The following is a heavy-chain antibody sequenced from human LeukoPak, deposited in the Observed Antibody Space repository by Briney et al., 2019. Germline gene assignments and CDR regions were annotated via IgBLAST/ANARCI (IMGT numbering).Heavy chain of an antibody. CDR1: GFTFSSYA. D-gene: IGHD6-13*01. CDR3: ARVGQQQLLNLGY. CDR2: ISYDGSNK. V-gene: IGHV3-30-3*01. J-gene: IGHJ4*02. Sequence: GGSLRLSCAASGFTFSSYAMHWVRQAPGKGLEWVAVISYDGSNKYYADSVKGRFTISRDNSKNTLYLQMNSLRAEDTAVYYCARVGQQQLLNLGYWGQGTLVTVSS.